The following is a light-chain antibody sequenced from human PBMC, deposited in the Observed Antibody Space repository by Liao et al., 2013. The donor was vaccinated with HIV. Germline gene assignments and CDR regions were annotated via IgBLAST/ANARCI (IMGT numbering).Light chain of an antibody. CDR3: QAWDRGVV. CDR2: QDN. CDR1: YLGDKY. J-gene: IGLJ2*01. Sequence: SYELTQPPSVSVSPGQTANITCSGDYLGDKYASWYQQRPGQSPVLVIYQDNQRPSGIPERFSGFNSGNTATLTISGTQAMDEADYYCQAWDRGVVFGGGTKLTVL. V-gene: IGLV3-1*01.